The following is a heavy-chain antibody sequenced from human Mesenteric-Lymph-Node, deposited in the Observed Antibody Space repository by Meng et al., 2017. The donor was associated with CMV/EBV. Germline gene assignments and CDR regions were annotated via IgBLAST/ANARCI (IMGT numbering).Heavy chain of an antibody. Sequence: GESLKISCAASGFSLTNAWMRWVRQAPGKGLEWVGRIESKTYGATADYATPVKGRFTISRDDSKNTLYLQLNSLKTEDTAVYYCTTVGRGTLVPALQGVDYWGQGTLVTVSS. J-gene: IGHJ4*02. CDR2: IESKTYGATA. CDR1: GFSLTNAW. V-gene: IGHV3-15*04. CDR3: TTVGRGTLVPALQGVDY. D-gene: IGHD2-2*01.